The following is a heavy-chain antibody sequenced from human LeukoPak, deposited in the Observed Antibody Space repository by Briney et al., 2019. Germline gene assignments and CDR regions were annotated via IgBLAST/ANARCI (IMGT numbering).Heavy chain of an antibody. Sequence: GGSLRLSRAASGFTVSSNYMSWVRQAPGKGLEWVSVIYSGGSTYYADSVKSRFTISRDNSKNTLYLQMNSLRAEDTAVYYCARDAPHYYYGMDVWGQGTTVTVSS. CDR1: GFTVSSNY. V-gene: IGHV3-66*01. J-gene: IGHJ6*02. CDR2: IYSGGST. CDR3: ARDAPHYYYGMDV.